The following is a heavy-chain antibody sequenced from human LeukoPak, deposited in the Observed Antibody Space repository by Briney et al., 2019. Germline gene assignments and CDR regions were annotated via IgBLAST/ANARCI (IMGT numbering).Heavy chain of an antibody. Sequence: SETLSLTCTVSSGSISSYYWSWIRQPPGKGLEWIGYVYYSGSTNYNPSLKSRVTISADTSKNQFSLKLSSVTAADTAVYYCARHEKLGQFDYWGQGTLVTVSS. V-gene: IGHV4-59*08. CDR3: ARHEKLGQFDY. J-gene: IGHJ4*02. CDR2: VYYSGST. CDR1: SGSISSYY. D-gene: IGHD3-10*01.